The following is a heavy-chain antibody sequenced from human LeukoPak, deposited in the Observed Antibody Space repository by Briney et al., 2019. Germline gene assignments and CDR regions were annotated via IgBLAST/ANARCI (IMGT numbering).Heavy chain of an antibody. V-gene: IGHV3-23*01. J-gene: IGHJ4*02. CDR1: GFTFSSYA. CDR3: AKSHVSTATGTGRYFDY. Sequence: GGSLRLSCAASGFTFSSYAMSWVRQAPGKGPEWVSAISVGSDVIYYADSVKGRFAISRDNSKHTVYLQMDSLRAEDTAVYYCAKSHVSTATGTGRYFDYWGQGTLVTVSS. D-gene: IGHD3-9*01. CDR2: ISVGSDVI.